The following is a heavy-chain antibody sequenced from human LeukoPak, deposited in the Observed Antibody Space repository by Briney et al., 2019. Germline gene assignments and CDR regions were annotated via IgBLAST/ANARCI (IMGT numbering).Heavy chain of an antibody. CDR1: GDSVFTNSAA. D-gene: IGHD3-16*01. V-gene: IGHV6-1*01. Sequence: SQTLSLTCAISGDSVFTNSAAWNWIRQSPSRGLEWLGRTYYRSRWYSEYAVSVQSRITIKPDTSKNQFSLQLNSVTPEDTAVYYCARDQGAMDVWGQGTTVTVSS. J-gene: IGHJ6*02. CDR3: ARDQGAMDV. CDR2: TYYRSRWYS.